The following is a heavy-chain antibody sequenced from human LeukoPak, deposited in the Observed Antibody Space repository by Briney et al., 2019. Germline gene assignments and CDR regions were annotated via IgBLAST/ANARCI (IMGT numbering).Heavy chain of an antibody. CDR2: IIPIFGTA. Sequence: ASVKVSCKASGGTFSSYAISWVRQAPGQGLEWMGGIIPIFGTANYAQKFQGRVTITADESTSTAYMELSSLRSEDTAVYYCATSLYDSSGYYYRSVDYWGQGTLVTVSS. J-gene: IGHJ4*02. V-gene: IGHV1-69*13. D-gene: IGHD3-22*01. CDR3: ATSLYDSSGYYYRSVDY. CDR1: GGTFSSYA.